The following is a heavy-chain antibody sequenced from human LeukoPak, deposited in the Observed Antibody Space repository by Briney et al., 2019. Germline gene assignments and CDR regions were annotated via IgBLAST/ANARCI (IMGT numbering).Heavy chain of an antibody. CDR2: IYYSGST. J-gene: IGHJ4*02. V-gene: IGHV4-59*01. D-gene: IGHD4-17*01. Sequence: SETLSLTCTVSGGSISSYYWSWIRQPPGKGLEWIGYIYYSGSTNYNPSFKSRVTISVDTSKNQFSLKLSSVTAADTAVYYCARGDDYGDYEAYWGQGTLVTVSS. CDR1: GGSISSYY. CDR3: ARGDDYGDYEAY.